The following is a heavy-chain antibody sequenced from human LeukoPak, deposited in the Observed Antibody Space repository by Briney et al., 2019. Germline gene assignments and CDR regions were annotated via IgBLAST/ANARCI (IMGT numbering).Heavy chain of an antibody. D-gene: IGHD6-13*01. J-gene: IGHJ1*01. CDR1: GCTFTSYG. V-gene: IGHV1-18*01. Sequence: ASVKVSCKASGCTFTSYGISWVRQAPGQGLEWMGWISAYNGNTNYAQKLQGRVTMTTDTSTSTAYMELRSLRSDDTAVYYCARDFSSSWPEYFQHWGQGTLVTVSS. CDR3: ARDFSSSWPEYFQH. CDR2: ISAYNGNT.